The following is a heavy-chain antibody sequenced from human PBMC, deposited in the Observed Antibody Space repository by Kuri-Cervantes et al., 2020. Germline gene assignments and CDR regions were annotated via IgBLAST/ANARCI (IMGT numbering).Heavy chain of an antibody. D-gene: IGHD4-17*01. Sequence: LTCAASGFTFSSYWMSWVRQAPGKGLEWVANIKQDGSEKYYVDSVKGRFTISRDNAKNSLYLQMNSLRAEDTAVYYCASGDYVRGAFDIWGQGTMVTVSS. CDR3: ASGDYVRGAFDI. CDR1: GFTFSSYW. J-gene: IGHJ3*02. CDR2: IKQDGSEK. V-gene: IGHV3-7*01.